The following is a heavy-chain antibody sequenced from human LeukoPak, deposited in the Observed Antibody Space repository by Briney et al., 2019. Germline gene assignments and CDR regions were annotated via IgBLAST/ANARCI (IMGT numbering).Heavy chain of an antibody. J-gene: IGHJ4*02. CDR3: ARRVRSGDYRLDY. V-gene: IGHV4-34*01. CDR2: ISGVGST. Sequence: PSGTLSLTCAVYGGSFSSYSWSWLRQSASKGLECIGEISGVGSTTYNPSLKSRVTISVDTSKSQFSLKLSSVTAADAAVYYCARRVRSGDYRLDYWGQGTLVTVSS. D-gene: IGHD4-17*01. CDR1: GGSFSSYS.